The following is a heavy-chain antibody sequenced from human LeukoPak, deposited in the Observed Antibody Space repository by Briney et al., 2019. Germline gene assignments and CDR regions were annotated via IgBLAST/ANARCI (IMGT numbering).Heavy chain of an antibody. CDR3: AKEFGSSGWYYFDY. CDR2: ISSRSTYI. D-gene: IGHD6-19*01. J-gene: IGHJ4*02. Sequence: GGSLRLSCAASRFTFSTYSMNWVRQAPGKGLEWVSSISSRSTYIYYADSVKGRFTISRDNSKNTLYLQMNSLRAEDTAVYYCAKEFGSSGWYYFDYWGQGTLVTVSS. CDR1: RFTFSTYS. V-gene: IGHV3-21*04.